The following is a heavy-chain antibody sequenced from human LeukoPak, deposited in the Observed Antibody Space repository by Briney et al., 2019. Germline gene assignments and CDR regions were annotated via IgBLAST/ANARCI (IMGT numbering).Heavy chain of an antibody. Sequence: PGGSLRLSCAASGFTFSSYSMNWVRQAPGKGLEWVSSISSSSSYIYYADSVKGRFTISRDNAKNSLYLQMNSLRAEDTAVYYCASQHNYDFWSGYFSFPPGTPHTDYWGQGTPVTVSS. CDR2: ISSSSSYI. J-gene: IGHJ4*02. V-gene: IGHV3-21*01. CDR3: ASQHNYDFWSGYFSFPPGTPHTDY. D-gene: IGHD3-3*01. CDR1: GFTFSSYS.